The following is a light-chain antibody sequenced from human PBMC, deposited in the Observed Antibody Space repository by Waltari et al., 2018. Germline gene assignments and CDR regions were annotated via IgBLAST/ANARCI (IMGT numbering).Light chain of an antibody. J-gene: IGKJ5*01. CDR3: QQYGSSSIT. CDR2: GAS. V-gene: IGKV3-20*01. CDR1: QSVSSSY. Sequence: EIVLTQSPGTLSLSPGERATLSCRASQSVSSSYLAWYQQKPGQAPRLLIYGASSRATGIPDRVGCSGSGTDFTLTISRLEPEDFAVYYCQQYGSSSITFGQGTRLEIK.